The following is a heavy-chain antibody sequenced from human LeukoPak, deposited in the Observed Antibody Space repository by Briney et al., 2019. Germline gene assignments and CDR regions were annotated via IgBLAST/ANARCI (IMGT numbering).Heavy chain of an antibody. Sequence: GGSLRLSCAASGFTFSSHGMHWVRQAPGKGLEWVAVISYDGSNKYHADSVKGRFTISRDNSKNTLYLQMNSLRAEDTAVYYCARDSLSRRNNQDTPAFDYWGQGTLVTVSS. J-gene: IGHJ4*02. CDR1: GFTFSSHG. V-gene: IGHV3-30*03. CDR2: ISYDGSNK. CDR3: ARDSLSRRNNQDTPAFDY. D-gene: IGHD1/OR15-1a*01.